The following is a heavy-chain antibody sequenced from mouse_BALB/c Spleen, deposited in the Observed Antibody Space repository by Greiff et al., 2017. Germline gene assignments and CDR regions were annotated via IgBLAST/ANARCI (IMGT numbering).Heavy chain of an antibody. CDR2: ISSGGSYT. CDR3: ARHEGYGYYDY. J-gene: IGHJ2*01. V-gene: IGHV5-9-3*01. Sequence: EVHLVESGGGLVKPGGSLKLSCAASGFTFSSYAMSWVRQTPEKRLEWVATISSGGSYTYYPDSVKGRFTISRDNAKNTLYLQMSSLRSEDTAMYYCARHEGYGYYDYWGQGTTLTVSS. CDR1: GFTFSSYA. D-gene: IGHD3-1*01.